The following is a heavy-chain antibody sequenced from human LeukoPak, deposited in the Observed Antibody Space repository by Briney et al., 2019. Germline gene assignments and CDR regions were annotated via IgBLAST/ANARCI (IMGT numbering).Heavy chain of an antibody. J-gene: IGHJ4*02. D-gene: IGHD2-15*01. CDR3: ATVAGDCSGGRCYLLRFDY. Sequence: GGSLRLSCTASGINFSNYWMSWVRQAPGKGLEWVANIKLGGTTKDYVDSVKGRFTIFRDNAKNSLYLQMNNLRGDDTAVYYCATVAGDCSGGRCYLLRFDYWGQGTLVTVSS. CDR2: IKLGGTTK. CDR1: GINFSNYW. V-gene: IGHV3-7*01.